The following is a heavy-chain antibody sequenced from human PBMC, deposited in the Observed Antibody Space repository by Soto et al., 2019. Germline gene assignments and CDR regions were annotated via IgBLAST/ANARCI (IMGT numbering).Heavy chain of an antibody. CDR1: GFTFSTYS. CDR2: ISSRSDI. V-gene: IGHV3-21*01. Sequence: PGGSLRLSCVGSGFTFSTYSINWVRQAPGRGLEWVSSISSRSDIYYADSVKGRLTISRDNAKNSVSLQMNSLRAEDTAVYYCEREYPAWPLAYGLDVWGQGTTVTVYS. CDR3: EREYPAWPLAYGLDV. J-gene: IGHJ6*02.